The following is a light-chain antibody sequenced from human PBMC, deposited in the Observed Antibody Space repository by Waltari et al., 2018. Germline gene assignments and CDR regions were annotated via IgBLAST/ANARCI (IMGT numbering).Light chain of an antibody. CDR1: QMFRTN. CDR2: GAS. V-gene: IGKV3-15*01. Sequence: EIVMTKSPATLSVSPGDRATLSCRASQMFRTNLALFQQKPGQPPRLPISGASTRATGIPARFSGSGSGTEFTLTITGLQSEDFAVYYCHEYEYWPPGTFGPGTKVEIK. CDR3: HEYEYWPPGT. J-gene: IGKJ3*01.